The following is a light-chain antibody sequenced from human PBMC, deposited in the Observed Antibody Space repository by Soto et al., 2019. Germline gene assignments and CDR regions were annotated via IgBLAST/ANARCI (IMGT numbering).Light chain of an antibody. CDR3: SSYTGSSTYV. CDR2: DVS. CDR1: SNDVGGYNY. J-gene: IGLJ1*01. Sequence: QSALTQPASVSGSPGQSITISCTGTSNDVGGYNYVSWYQQHPGKAPKLMIYDVSNRPSGVSNRFSGSKSANTASLTISGLQTEDASDYYCSSYTGSSTYVFGTGTKVTVL. V-gene: IGLV2-14*03.